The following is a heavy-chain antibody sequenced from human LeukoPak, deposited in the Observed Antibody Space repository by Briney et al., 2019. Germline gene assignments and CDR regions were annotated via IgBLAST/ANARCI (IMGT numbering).Heavy chain of an antibody. CDR3: ARDRGLYCSGGSCYSNWFDP. V-gene: IGHV1-46*01. CDR2: IRPSGGT. J-gene: IGHJ5*02. CDR1: GYTFTNYY. Sequence: ASVKVSCKASGYTFTNYYMHWVRQAPGQGLEWMGLIRPSGGTSYAQKFQGRVTMTRDTSTSTVYMELSSLRSEDTAVYYCARDRGLYCSGGSCYSNWFDPWGQGTLVTVSS. D-gene: IGHD2-15*01.